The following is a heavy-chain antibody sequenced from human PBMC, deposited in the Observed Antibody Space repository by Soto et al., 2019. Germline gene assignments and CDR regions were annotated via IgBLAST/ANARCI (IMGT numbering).Heavy chain of an antibody. V-gene: IGHV1-69*05. Sequence: EASVKVSCTASVPTFSSYAISWVRQAPRPGLEWMGSIIPIFGTTNYAQKFQGRVTMTRDTSTSTVYMELSSLRSEDTAVYYCASTMRAARFDYWGQGTLVTVSS. CDR2: IIPIFGTT. D-gene: IGHD6-6*01. J-gene: IGHJ4*02. CDR1: VPTFSSYA. CDR3: ASTMRAARFDY.